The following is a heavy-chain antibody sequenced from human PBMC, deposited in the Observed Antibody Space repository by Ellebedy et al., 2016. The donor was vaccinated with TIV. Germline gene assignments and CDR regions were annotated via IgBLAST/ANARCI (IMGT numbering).Heavy chain of an antibody. CDR1: GLTFSSYP. V-gene: IGHV3-30-3*01. Sequence: GESLKISCTVSGLTFSSYPIHWVRLAPGKGLEWVTLISYDGTTKYNADSVRGRFTISRDISKNTVYLQMNNLRGEDTALYYCAASAVGHSHGYYFDYWGQGTLVTVSA. D-gene: IGHD3-22*01. CDR3: AASAVGHSHGYYFDY. CDR2: ISYDGTTK. J-gene: IGHJ4*02.